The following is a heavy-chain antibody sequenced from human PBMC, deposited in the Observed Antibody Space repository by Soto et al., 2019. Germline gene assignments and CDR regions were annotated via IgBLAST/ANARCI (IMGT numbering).Heavy chain of an antibody. Sequence: PGESLRVWCKGSGCSITDYGVGWMRPLHGKGLEWMGIIYPGDSDTRYSPSFQGQVTISADKSISTAYLQWSSLKASDTAMYYCARQDKAMVSPVYYYYGMDVWGQGTTVTVSS. CDR3: ARQDKAMVSPVYYYYGMDV. CDR1: GCSITDYG. CDR2: IYPGDSDT. D-gene: IGHD5-18*01. V-gene: IGHV5-51*01. J-gene: IGHJ6*02.